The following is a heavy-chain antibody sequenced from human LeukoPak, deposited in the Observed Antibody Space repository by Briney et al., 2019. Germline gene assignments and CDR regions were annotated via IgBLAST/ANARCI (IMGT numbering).Heavy chain of an antibody. J-gene: IGHJ6*02. CDR2: ISSSSSTI. CDR3: ARESTFSYYGMDV. V-gene: IGHV3-48*02. Sequence: GGSLRLSCAASGFTFSSYSRNWVRQAPGKGLEWVSYISSSSSTIYYADSVKGRSTISRDNAKNSLYLQMTSLRDEDTAVYYCARESTFSYYGMDVWGQGTTVTVSS. CDR1: GFTFSSYS. D-gene: IGHD4-11*01.